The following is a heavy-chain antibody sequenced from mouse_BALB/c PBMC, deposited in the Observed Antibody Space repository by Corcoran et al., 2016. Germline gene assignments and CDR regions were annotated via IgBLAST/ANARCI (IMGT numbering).Heavy chain of an antibody. CDR3: GRSREGYDVVY. V-gene: IGHV14-3*02. D-gene: IGHD2-2*01. J-gene: IGHJ2*01. CDR1: GFNIKGTY. CDR2: IDPVNGNT. Sequence: EVQLQQSGAELVKPGDSVTLSCTASGFNIKGTYMHCVKQRPEQDLEWMGRIDPVNGNTNYDPKFQRKATMTADTSSNTFYLQLSSLTSEATAVYYCGRSREGYDVVYWGQGTTLTVSS.